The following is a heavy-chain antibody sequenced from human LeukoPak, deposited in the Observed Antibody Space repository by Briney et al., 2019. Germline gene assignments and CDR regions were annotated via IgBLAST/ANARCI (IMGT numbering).Heavy chain of an antibody. J-gene: IGHJ4*02. CDR3: ATSHDYGDY. V-gene: IGHV4-39*01. CDR1: GGSISSSSYF. CDR2: RYYSGNT. Sequence: NPSETLSLTCTVSGGSISSSSYFWGWIRQPPGRGLEWIGGRYYSGNTYYNPSLKSRVTISVDTSKNQFSLKLSSVTAADTAVYYCATSHDYGDYWGQGTLVTVSS.